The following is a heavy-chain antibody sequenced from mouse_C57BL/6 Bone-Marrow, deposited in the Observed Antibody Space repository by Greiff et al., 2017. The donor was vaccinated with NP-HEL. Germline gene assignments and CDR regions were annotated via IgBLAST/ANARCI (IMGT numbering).Heavy chain of an antibody. D-gene: IGHD2-1*01. CDR2: IDPSDSYT. CDR3: ARYGNYPWYFDY. Sequence: VQLQQPGAELVRPGTSVKLYCKASGYTFTSYWMHWVKQRPGQGLEWIGVIDPSDSYTNYNQKFKGKATLTVDTSSSTAYMQLSSLTSEDSAVYYCARYGNYPWYFDYWGQGTTLTVSS. J-gene: IGHJ2*01. V-gene: IGHV1-59*01. CDR1: GYTFTSYW.